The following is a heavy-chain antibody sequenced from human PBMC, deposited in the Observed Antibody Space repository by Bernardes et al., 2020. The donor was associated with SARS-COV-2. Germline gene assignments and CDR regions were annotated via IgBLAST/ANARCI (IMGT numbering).Heavy chain of an antibody. CDR1: GGPINSWSDY. V-gene: IGHV4-39*01. J-gene: IGHJ6*02. D-gene: IGHD2-21*02. Sequence: SETLSVTCSFSGGPINSWSDYWVWVRQPPGKGLEWIATFHFEGAAYYNPSLNSRVTVSVDLSKNQLSLRLTSVTAADTAVYFCARVRGGDLAGDAYYTWQRDFYGMDVWGQGTSVAVSS. CDR3: ARVRGGDLAGDAYYTWQRDFYGMDV. CDR2: FHFEGAA.